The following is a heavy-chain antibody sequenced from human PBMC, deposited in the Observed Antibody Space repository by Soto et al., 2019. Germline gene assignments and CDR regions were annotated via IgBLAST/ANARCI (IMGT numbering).Heavy chain of an antibody. CDR1: GFTFSSYW. CDR2: IKGDGIST. J-gene: IGHJ4*02. Sequence: EVQLVESGGGLVQSGGSLRLSCEASGFTFSSYWMHWVRQAPGKGLVWVSRIKGDGISTNYADSVKGRFTISRDNAKDTVFLQMNGLSADDTAVYYCGRGAIGNYYNDYWGQGILVTVSS. CDR3: GRGAIGNYYNDY. V-gene: IGHV3-74*01. D-gene: IGHD3-10*01.